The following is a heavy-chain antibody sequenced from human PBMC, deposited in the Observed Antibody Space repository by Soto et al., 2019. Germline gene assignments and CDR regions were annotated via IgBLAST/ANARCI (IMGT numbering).Heavy chain of an antibody. CDR2: ISSSGSTI. CDR3: ARYPSHSSGWYFDYYGMDV. Sequence: GGSLRLSCAASGFTFSDYYMSWIRQAPGKGLEWVSYISSSGSTIYYADSVKGRFTISRDNAKNSLYLQMNSLRAEDTAVYYCARYPSHSSGWYFDYYGMDVWGQGTTVTVS. D-gene: IGHD6-19*01. CDR1: GFTFSDYY. J-gene: IGHJ6*02. V-gene: IGHV3-11*01.